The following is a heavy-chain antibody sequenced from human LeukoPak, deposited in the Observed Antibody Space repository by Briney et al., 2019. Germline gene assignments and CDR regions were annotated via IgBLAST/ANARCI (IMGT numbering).Heavy chain of an antibody. J-gene: IGHJ4*02. CDR3: ARDRLLWFGELFDY. Sequence: PGGSLRLSCAASGFTFSSYSMNWVRQAPGKGLEWVSSISSSSSYIYYADSVKGRFTISRDNAKNSLYLQMNSLRAEDTAVYYCARDRLLWFGELFDYWGQGTLVTVSP. CDR1: GFTFSSYS. V-gene: IGHV3-21*01. D-gene: IGHD3-10*01. CDR2: ISSSSSYI.